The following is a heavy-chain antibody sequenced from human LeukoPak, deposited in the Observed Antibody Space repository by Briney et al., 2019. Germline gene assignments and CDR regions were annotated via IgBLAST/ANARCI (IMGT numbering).Heavy chain of an antibody. CDR1: GGSFSGYY. V-gene: IGHV4-34*01. CDR2: INHSGST. CDR3: AGRYAYNWFDP. Sequence: PSETLSLTCAVYGGSFSGYYWSWIRQPPGKGLEWIGQINHSGSTNYSPSLKSRVTISVDTSKNQFSLKLSSVTAADTAVYYCAGRYAYNWFDPWGQGTLVTVSS. D-gene: IGHD1-1*01. J-gene: IGHJ5*02.